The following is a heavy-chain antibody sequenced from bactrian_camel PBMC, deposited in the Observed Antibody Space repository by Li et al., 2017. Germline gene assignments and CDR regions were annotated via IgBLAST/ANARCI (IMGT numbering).Heavy chain of an antibody. CDR2: IRSDGTT. CDR3: AQTRGPLLVRSAFDEGRYNY. Sequence: QVQLVESGGGSVQAGGSLTLSCEASGYTYGFRGYGMAWYRQTPGKERELVGSIRSDGTTTYADSVKGRFTISQERANNTVFLQMDSLKPEDTATYYCAQTRGPLLVRSAFDEGRYNYWGQGTQVTVS. CDR1: GYTYGFRGYG. J-gene: IGHJ4*01. V-gene: IGHV3S53*01. D-gene: IGHD7*01.